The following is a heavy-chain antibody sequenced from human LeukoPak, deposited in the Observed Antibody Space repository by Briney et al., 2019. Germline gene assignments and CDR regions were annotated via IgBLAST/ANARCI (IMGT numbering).Heavy chain of an antibody. CDR3: ARDDLWFGEFSPDY. J-gene: IGHJ4*02. Sequence: ASVKVSCKASGYTFTSYGISWVRQAPGQGLEWMGRISAYNSNTNYAQKLQGRVTMTTDTSTSTAYMELRSLRSDDTAVYYCARDDLWFGEFSPDYWGQGTLVTVSS. D-gene: IGHD3-10*01. CDR1: GYTFTSYG. CDR2: ISAYNSNT. V-gene: IGHV1-18*01.